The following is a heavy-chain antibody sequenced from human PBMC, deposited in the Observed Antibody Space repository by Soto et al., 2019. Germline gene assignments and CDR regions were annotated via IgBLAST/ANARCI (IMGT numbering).Heavy chain of an antibody. V-gene: IGHV1-69*01. Sequence: QVQLVQSGAEVKKPGSSVKVSCKASGDTFSSYAISWLRQAPGQGLEWMGGIIPIFGTANYAQKFQGRVTITADASTSTAYMELSSLRSEDTAVYYCARDGSGYRSRASPMDVWGQGTTVTVSS. CDR3: ARDGSGYRSRASPMDV. CDR1: GDTFSSYA. D-gene: IGHD3-22*01. CDR2: IIPIFGTA. J-gene: IGHJ6*02.